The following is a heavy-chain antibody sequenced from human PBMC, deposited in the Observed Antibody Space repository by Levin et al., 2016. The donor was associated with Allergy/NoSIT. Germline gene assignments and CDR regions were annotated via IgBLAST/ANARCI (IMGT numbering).Heavy chain of an antibody. CDR2: IYPGDSDT. D-gene: IGHD3-10*01. CDR1: GYSFTSYW. J-gene: IGHJ6*02. Sequence: GESLKISCKGSGYSFTSYWIGWVRQMPGKGLEWMGIIYPGDSDTRYSPSFQGQVTISADKSISTAYLQWSSLKASDTAMYYCAGHRESLWFGEDYGMDVWGQGTTVTVSS. CDR3: AGHRESLWFGEDYGMDV. V-gene: IGHV5-51*01.